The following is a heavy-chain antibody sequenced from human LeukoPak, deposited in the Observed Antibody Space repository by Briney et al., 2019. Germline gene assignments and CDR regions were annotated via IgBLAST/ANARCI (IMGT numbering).Heavy chain of an antibody. CDR2: ISSSSSYI. J-gene: IGHJ4*02. D-gene: IGHD6-19*01. V-gene: IGHV3-21*01. Sequence: GGSLRLSCAASGFTFSNFGINWVRQAPGKGLEWVSSISSSSSYISYADSLKGRFTISRDNAKNSLDLQMNSLRAEDTAVYYCAIDRYSSGWYTFDYWGQGTLVTVSS. CDR3: AIDRYSSGWYTFDY. CDR1: GFTFSNFG.